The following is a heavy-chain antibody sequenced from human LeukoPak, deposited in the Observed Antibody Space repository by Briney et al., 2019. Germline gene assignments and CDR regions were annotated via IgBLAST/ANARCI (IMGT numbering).Heavy chain of an antibody. J-gene: IGHJ3*02. V-gene: IGHV3-66*01. CDR2: IYSGGST. Sequence: GGSLRLSCAASGFTFSTYIMSWVRQAPGKGLEWVSVIYSGGSTYYADSVKGRFTISRDNSKNTLYLQMNSLRAEDTAVYYRARDRAVAGKHDAFDIWGQGTMVTVSS. CDR1: GFTFSTYI. CDR3: ARDRAVAGKHDAFDI. D-gene: IGHD6-19*01.